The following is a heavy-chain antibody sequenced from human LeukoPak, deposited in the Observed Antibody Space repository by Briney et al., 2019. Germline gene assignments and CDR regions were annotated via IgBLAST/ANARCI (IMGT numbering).Heavy chain of an antibody. Sequence: SENLSLTCTVSGGSISSYYWSWIRQPPGKGLEWIGYIYYGGSTNYNPSLNSRVTISVDTSKNQFSLKLNSVTAADTAVYYCARSNYYGSGSYSEVDSWGQGTLVTVSS. CDR3: ARSNYYGSGSYSEVDS. V-gene: IGHV4-59*01. CDR2: IYYGGST. J-gene: IGHJ4*02. CDR1: GGSISSYY. D-gene: IGHD3-10*01.